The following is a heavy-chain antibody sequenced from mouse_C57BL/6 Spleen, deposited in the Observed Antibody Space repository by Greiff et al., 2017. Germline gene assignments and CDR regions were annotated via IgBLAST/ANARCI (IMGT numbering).Heavy chain of an antibody. CDR2: IDPSDSET. J-gene: IGHJ1*03. V-gene: IGHV1-52*01. D-gene: IGHD1-1*01. CDR1: GYTFTSYW. CDR3: ARLALYYGSRYWYFDV. Sequence: QVQLQQPGAELVRPGSSVKLSCKASGYTFTSYWMHWVKQRPIQGLEWIGNIDPSDSETHYNQKFKDKATLTVDKSSSTAYMRLSSLTSEDSAVYYCARLALYYGSRYWYFDVWGTGTTVTVSS.